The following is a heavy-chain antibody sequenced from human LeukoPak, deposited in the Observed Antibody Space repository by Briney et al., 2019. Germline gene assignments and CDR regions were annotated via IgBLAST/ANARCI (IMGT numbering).Heavy chain of an antibody. V-gene: IGHV3-23*01. CDR2: ISGSGAST. CDR1: GFTLSTNA. J-gene: IGHJ4*02. CDR3: AKGVGKWESLHFFDY. Sequence: GGSLRLSCLTSGFTLSTNAMSWVRQAPGRGLEWISGISGSGASTYYADSVKGRFTISRDDSRNTLYLQMNSLRGDDTAVYYCAKGVGKWESLHFFDYWGQGTLVTVSS. D-gene: IGHD1-26*01.